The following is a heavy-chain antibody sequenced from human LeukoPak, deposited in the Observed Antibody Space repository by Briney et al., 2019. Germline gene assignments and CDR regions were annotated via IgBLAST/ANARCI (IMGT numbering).Heavy chain of an antibody. D-gene: IGHD6-13*01. Sequence: PGGSLRLSCAASGFTFSSYSMNWVRQAPGKGLEWVSSISSISSYIYYADSVNGRFTISRDNAKNSLYMQMNSLRAEDTAVYYCARAGYSSRWTDYYYYGMDVWGQGTTVTVSS. V-gene: IGHV3-21*01. CDR3: ARAGYSSRWTDYYYYGMDV. CDR2: ISSISSYI. CDR1: GFTFSSYS. J-gene: IGHJ6*02.